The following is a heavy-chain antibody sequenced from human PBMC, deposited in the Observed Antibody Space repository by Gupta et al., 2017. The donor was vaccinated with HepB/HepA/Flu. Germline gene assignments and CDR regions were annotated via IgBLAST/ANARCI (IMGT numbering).Heavy chain of an antibody. CDR1: GYTFTGYY. D-gene: IGHD3-22*01. V-gene: IGHV1-2*04. CDR2: INPNSGGT. J-gene: IGHJ3*02. CDR3: ARDHWLYDSQGGAFDI. Sequence: QVQLVQSGAEVKKPGASVKVSCKASGYTFTGYYMHWVRQAPGQGLEWMGWINPNSGGTNYAQKFQGWVTMTRDTSISTAYMELSRLRSDDTAVYYCARDHWLYDSQGGAFDIWGQGTMVTVSS.